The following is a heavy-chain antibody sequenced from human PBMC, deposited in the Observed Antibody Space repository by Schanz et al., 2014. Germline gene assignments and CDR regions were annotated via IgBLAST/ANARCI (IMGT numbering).Heavy chain of an antibody. D-gene: IGHD3-22*01. J-gene: IGHJ4*02. CDR3: AKDPSHGDYDYYFDY. V-gene: IGHV3-23*01. Sequence: EVQLLESGGGLVQPGGSLRLSCAASGFTFSSYAMSWVRQAPGKGLEWVSGISGSGGSTYYADSVKGRFTMSRDNSKNTLYLQMNTLRAEDTAVYYCAKDPSHGDYDYYFDYWGQGTLVTVSS. CDR1: GFTFSSYA. CDR2: ISGSGGST.